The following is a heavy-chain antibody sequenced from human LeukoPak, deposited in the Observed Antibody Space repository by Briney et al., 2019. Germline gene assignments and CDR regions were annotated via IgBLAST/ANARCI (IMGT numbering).Heavy chain of an antibody. CDR3: ARHILPGPRIAAAGSRRNWFDP. Sequence: SETLSLTCTVSGGSISSYYWSWIRQPPGKGLEWIGYIYYSGSTNYNPSLKSRVTISVDTSKNQFSLKLSSVTAADTAVYYCARHILPGPRIAAAGSRRNWFDPWGQGTLVTVSS. D-gene: IGHD6-13*01. J-gene: IGHJ5*02. CDR1: GGSISSYY. V-gene: IGHV4-59*08. CDR2: IYYSGST.